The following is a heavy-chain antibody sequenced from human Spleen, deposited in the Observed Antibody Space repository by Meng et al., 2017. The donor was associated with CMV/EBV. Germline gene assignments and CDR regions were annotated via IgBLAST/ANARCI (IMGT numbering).Heavy chain of an antibody. CDR1: GYIFTSYY. D-gene: IGHD6-13*01. CDR2: INPSGGST. CDR3: ARPPGDSSSWYGYVDF. J-gene: IGHJ4*02. V-gene: IGHV1-46*01. Sequence: ASVKVSCKASGYIFTSYYIHWVRQAPGQGLEWMGIINPSGGSTSYAQKFQGRVTMTRDTSTSTVYMELSSLTSEDTAVYYCARPPGDSSSWYGYVDFWGQGTLVTVS.